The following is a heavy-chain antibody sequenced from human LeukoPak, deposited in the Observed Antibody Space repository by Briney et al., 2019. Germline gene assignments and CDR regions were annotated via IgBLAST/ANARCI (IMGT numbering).Heavy chain of an antibody. CDR3: ARAKIGEWELLY. Sequence: PGGSLRLSCAASGFTFSSYAMHWVRQAPGKGLEWVAVISYDGSNKYYADSVKGRFTISRDNSKNTLYLQMNSLRAEDTAVYYCARAKIGEWELLYWGQGTLVTVSS. D-gene: IGHD1-26*01. V-gene: IGHV3-30*04. J-gene: IGHJ4*02. CDR1: GFTFSSYA. CDR2: ISYDGSNK.